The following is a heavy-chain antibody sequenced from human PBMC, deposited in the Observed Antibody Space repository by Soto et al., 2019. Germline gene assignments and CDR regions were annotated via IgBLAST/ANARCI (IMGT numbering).Heavy chain of an antibody. CDR3: ATGKAAVAGTVDSWGY. D-gene: IGHD6-19*01. Sequence: QVQLVESGGGVVQPGRSLRLSCAASGFIFNIYGMQWVRQAPGKGLEWVSIISSDGGTKYYADSVKGRFTISRDNSKNTLYLQMDSLTSEDTAVYYCATGKAAVAGTVDSWGYWGQGTLVTVSS. CDR1: GFIFNIYG. J-gene: IGHJ4*02. CDR2: ISSDGGTK. V-gene: IGHV3-30*03.